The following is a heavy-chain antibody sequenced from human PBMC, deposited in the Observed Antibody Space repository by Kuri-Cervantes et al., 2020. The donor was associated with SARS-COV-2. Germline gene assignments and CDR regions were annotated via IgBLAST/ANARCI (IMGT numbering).Heavy chain of an antibody. Sequence: GESLKISCAASGFTFSSYSMNWVRQAPGKGLEWVSYISSSSSTIYYADSVKGRFTISRDNAKNSLYLQMNSPRAEDTAVYYCARAEDIVVVPAAIDVWGQGTTVTVSS. CDR1: GFTFSSYS. CDR2: ISSSSSTI. CDR3: ARAEDIVVVPAAIDV. D-gene: IGHD2-2*01. V-gene: IGHV3-48*01. J-gene: IGHJ6*02.